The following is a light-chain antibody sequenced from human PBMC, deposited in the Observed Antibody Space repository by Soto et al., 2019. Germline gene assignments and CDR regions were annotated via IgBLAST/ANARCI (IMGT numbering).Light chain of an antibody. CDR3: QQSDSVFT. CDR1: QGITNY. Sequence: DIQMTQSPSSLSASVGDRVTITCQASQGITNYLNWYQQKPGKAPKLLIYGASNLETGVPSRFSGSGSGTDFTFTISSLQAEDIATYFCQQSDSVFTFGQGTRLEIK. J-gene: IGKJ5*01. V-gene: IGKV1-33*01. CDR2: GAS.